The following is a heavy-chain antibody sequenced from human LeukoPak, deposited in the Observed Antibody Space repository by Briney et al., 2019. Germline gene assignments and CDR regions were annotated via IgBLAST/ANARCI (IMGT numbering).Heavy chain of an antibody. Sequence: SVKVSCKASGGTFSSYAISWVRQAPGQGLEWMGGIIPIFGTANYAQKFQGRVTFTADESTSTAYMELSSLRSEDTAVYYCAGDNHDFWSGYSPANNWFDPWGQGTLVTVSS. CDR2: IIPIFGTA. CDR3: AGDNHDFWSGYSPANNWFDP. D-gene: IGHD3-3*01. J-gene: IGHJ5*02. V-gene: IGHV1-69*01. CDR1: GGTFSSYA.